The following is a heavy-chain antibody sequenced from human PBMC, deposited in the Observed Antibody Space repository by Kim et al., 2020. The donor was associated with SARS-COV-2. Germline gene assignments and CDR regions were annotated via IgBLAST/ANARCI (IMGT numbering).Heavy chain of an antibody. Sequence: GGSLRLSCAASGFTFSNAWMSWVRQAPGKGLEWVGRIKSKTDGGTTDYAAPVKGRFTISRDDSKNTLYLQMNSLKTEDTAVYYCTTGVFSSTSIDYWGQGTLVTVSS. CDR1: GFTFSNAW. D-gene: IGHD2-2*01. CDR3: TTGVFSSTSIDY. V-gene: IGHV3-15*01. CDR2: IKSKTDGGTT. J-gene: IGHJ4*02.